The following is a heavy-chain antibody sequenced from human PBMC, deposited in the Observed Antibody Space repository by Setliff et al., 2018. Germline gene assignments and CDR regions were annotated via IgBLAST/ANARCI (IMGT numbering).Heavy chain of an antibody. CDR3: ARGLYDWFGCMDF. J-gene: IGHJ4*02. V-gene: IGHV1-2*02. D-gene: IGHD3-9*01. CDR1: GYTFTGYF. CDR2: INPNSGGT. Sequence: GASVKVSCKASGYTFTGYFMHWVRQVPGQGLEWMGWINPNSGGTKYAQKFQARVTMTRDTSISTVYMELSSLRSDDTAVYYCARGLYDWFGCMDFWGLGTLVTVS.